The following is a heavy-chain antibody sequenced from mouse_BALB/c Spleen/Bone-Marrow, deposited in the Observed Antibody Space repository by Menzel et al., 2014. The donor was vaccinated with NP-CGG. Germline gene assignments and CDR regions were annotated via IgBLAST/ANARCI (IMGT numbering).Heavy chain of an antibody. D-gene: IGHD1-1*01. CDR3: ARRTTTVVATDY. J-gene: IGHJ2*01. V-gene: IGHV1S81*02. CDR1: GYTFTSYW. Sequence: QVQLKESGAELVKPGASVKLSCKASGYTFTSYWMHWVKQRPGQGLEWIGEINPSNGRTNYNEKFKSKATLTVDKSSSTAYVQLSSLTSEDSAVYYCARRTTTVVATDYWGQGTTLTVSS. CDR2: INPSNGRT.